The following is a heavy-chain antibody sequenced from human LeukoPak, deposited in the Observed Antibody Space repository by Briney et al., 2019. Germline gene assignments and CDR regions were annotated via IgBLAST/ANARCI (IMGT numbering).Heavy chain of an antibody. D-gene: IGHD2-21*02. Sequence: GAALMKPRETFTLTCTFSGLSLITSGMGVGWIRHPPGKGLDWLVRIDWDDDKFYSTSLKTRLTISKDTTKNQVVLTMTNMDPVDTATYYCARTPYCGGDCYVDYWGQGTLVTVSS. CDR2: IDWDDDK. V-gene: IGHV2-70D*14. CDR1: GLSLITSGMG. J-gene: IGHJ4*02. CDR3: ARTPYCGGDCYVDY.